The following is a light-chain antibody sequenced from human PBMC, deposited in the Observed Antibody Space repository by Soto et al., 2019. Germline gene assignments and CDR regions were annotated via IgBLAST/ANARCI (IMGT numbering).Light chain of an antibody. CDR2: KAS. V-gene: IGKV1-5*03. J-gene: IGKJ1*01. Sequence: TQSAHGVSAYIGERVNITCLASQSISSWLAWYQQKPGKAPKLLIYKASSLESGVPSRFSGSGSGTEFTLTISSLQPDDVVTYYSKVSTSHLRTFADGTKVDI. CDR3: KVSTSHLRT. CDR1: QSISSW.